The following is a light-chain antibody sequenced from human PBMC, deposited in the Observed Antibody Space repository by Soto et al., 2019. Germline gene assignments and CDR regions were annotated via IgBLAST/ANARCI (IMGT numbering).Light chain of an antibody. CDR1: QSISNY. CDR3: QQSYSSPLT. CDR2: AAS. Sequence: DIQMTQSPSSLSASVGDRVTITCRASQSISNYLNWYQQKPGKAPKLLIYAASSLQSGVPSRFSGSGSGTDLTLTINSLQPEDLATYHCQQSYSSPLTFGGGTKVDNK. J-gene: IGKJ4*01. V-gene: IGKV1-39*01.